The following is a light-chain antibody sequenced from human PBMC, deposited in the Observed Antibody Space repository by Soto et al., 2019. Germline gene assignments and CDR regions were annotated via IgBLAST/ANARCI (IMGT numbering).Light chain of an antibody. Sequence: DIQMTQSPSSLSASVGDRVTITCRASQSISSYLNWYQQKPGKAPKLLIYAASSLQSGVPSRFSGSGSGTDFTLTISSLQPEDFVTYYCQQSYSTPLTFGGGTKLEIK. CDR1: QSISSY. CDR3: QQSYSTPLT. V-gene: IGKV1-39*01. CDR2: AAS. J-gene: IGKJ4*01.